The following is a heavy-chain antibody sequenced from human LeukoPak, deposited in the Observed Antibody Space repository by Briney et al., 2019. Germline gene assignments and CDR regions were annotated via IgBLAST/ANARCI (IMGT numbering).Heavy chain of an antibody. D-gene: IGHD2-15*01. CDR1: GFTFSSYS. CDR3: ARYCSGGSCYYYYGMDV. CDR2: ISSSSSYI. J-gene: IGHJ6*02. Sequence: GGSLRLTCAASGFTFSSYSMNWLRQAPGKGLEWVSSISSSSSYIYYADSVKGRFTISRDNAKNSLYLQMNSLRAEDTAVYYCARYCSGGSCYYYYGMDVWGQGTTVTVSS. V-gene: IGHV3-21*01.